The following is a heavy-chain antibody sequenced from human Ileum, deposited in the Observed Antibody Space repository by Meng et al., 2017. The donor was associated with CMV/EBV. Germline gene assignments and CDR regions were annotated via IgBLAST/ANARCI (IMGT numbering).Heavy chain of an antibody. CDR2: INHSGST. CDR3: ARGGAAAGRGWYNWFDP. J-gene: IGHJ5*02. CDR1: GSLSGYC. V-gene: IGHV4-34*01. D-gene: IGHD6-13*01. Sequence: GSLSGYCWSWLRRPPGKGLECIGEINHSGSTNYNPSLKSRVTISVDTSKTQFSLKLSSVTAADTAVYYCARGGAAAGRGWYNWFDPWGQGTLVTVSS.